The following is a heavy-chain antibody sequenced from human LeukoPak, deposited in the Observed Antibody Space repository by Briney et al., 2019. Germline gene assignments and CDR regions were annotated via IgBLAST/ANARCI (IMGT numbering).Heavy chain of an antibody. V-gene: IGHV4-59*08. J-gene: IGHJ6*03. CDR3: ARPARYYYYMDV. CDR1: GGSISSYY. CDR2: IYYSGST. Sequence: SETLSLTCTVSGGSISSYYWSWIRQPSGKGLEWIGYIYYSGSTNYNPSLKSRVTISVDTSKNQFSLKLSSVTAADTAVYYCARPARYYYYMDVWGKGTTVTISS.